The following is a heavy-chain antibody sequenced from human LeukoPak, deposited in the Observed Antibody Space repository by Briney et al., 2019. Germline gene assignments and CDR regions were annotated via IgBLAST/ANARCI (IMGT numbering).Heavy chain of an antibody. CDR3: ARSSYYYDSSGYR. D-gene: IGHD3-22*01. CDR2: ISTYNGNT. Sequence: ASVKVSCKASGYTFSSYGISWVRQAPGQGLEWMGWISTYNGNTNYAQKLQGRVTMTTVTSTSTAYMELRSLRSDDTAVYYCARSSYYYDSSGYRWGQGTLVTVSS. CDR1: GYTFSSYG. J-gene: IGHJ4*02. V-gene: IGHV1-18*01.